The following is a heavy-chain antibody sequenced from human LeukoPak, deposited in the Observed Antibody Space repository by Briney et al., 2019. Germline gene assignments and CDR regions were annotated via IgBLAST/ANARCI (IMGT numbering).Heavy chain of an antibody. CDR3: ASREGYYYDSSGIALGI. CDR1: GFTFSDYS. V-gene: IGHV3-48*01. Sequence: GGSLRLSCAASGFTFSDYSMTWVRQAPGKGLEWVSYISSGSTTIYYAESVKGRFTISRDNAKKSLYLQMNSLRAEDTAVYYRASREGYYYDSSGIALGIWGQGTLVTVSS. CDR2: ISSGSTTI. D-gene: IGHD3-22*01. J-gene: IGHJ4*02.